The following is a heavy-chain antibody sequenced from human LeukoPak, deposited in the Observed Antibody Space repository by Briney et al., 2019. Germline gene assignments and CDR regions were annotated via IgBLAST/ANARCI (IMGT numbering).Heavy chain of an antibody. Sequence: ASVKVSCKVSGYTLTELSTHWVRQAPGKGLEWMGGFDPEDGETIYAQKFQGRVTMTEDTSTDTAYMELSSLRSEDTAVYYCATESGSKYYDFWSGQLSYWGQGTLVTVSS. CDR2: FDPEDGET. J-gene: IGHJ4*02. V-gene: IGHV1-24*01. CDR3: ATESGSKYYDFWSGQLSY. CDR1: GYTLTELS. D-gene: IGHD3-3*01.